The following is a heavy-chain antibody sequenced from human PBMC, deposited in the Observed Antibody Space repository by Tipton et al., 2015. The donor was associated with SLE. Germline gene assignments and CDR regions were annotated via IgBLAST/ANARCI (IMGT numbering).Heavy chain of an antibody. V-gene: IGHV4-59*12. D-gene: IGHD1-26*01. CDR3: ARGGGWELWYFDY. Sequence: LRLSCTVSGGSISSCYWSWIRQPPGKGLEWIGYIYYSGSTNYNPSLKSRVTISVDTSKNQFSLKLSSVTAADTAVYYCARGGGWELWYFDYWGQGTLVTVSS. CDR1: GGSISSCY. J-gene: IGHJ4*02. CDR2: IYYSGST.